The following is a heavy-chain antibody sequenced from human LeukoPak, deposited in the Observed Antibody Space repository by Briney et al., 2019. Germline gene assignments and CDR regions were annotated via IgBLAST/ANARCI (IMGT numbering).Heavy chain of an antibody. CDR3: AREYGSGSYTGIDY. CDR1: GFTFSSYG. D-gene: IGHD3-10*01. J-gene: IGHJ4*02. V-gene: IGHV3-30*03. CDR2: ISYDGSNK. Sequence: GGSLRLSCAASGFTFSSYGMHWVRQAPGKGLEWVAVISYDGSNKYYADSVKGRFTISRDNSKNTLYLQMNSLRAEDTAVYYCAREYGSGSYTGIDYWGQGTLVTVSS.